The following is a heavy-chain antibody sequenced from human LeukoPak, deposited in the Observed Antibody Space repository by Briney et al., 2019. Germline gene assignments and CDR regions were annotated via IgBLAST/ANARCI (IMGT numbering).Heavy chain of an antibody. J-gene: IGHJ5*02. D-gene: IGHD6-13*01. CDR3: ARHYSSSWYHAVWFDP. Sequence: SESLSLTCIVSGGSISSSNYYWGWIRQPPGKELEWIGSIYYSVTTYYNPSLKSRVTISVDTSRNQFSLKLNSATVADTAVYYCARHYSSSWYHAVWFDPWGQGTLVTVSS. CDR2: IYYSVTT. CDR1: GGSISSSNYY. V-gene: IGHV4-39*01.